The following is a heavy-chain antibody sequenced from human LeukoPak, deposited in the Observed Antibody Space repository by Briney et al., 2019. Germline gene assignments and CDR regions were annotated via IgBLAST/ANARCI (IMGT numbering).Heavy chain of an antibody. V-gene: IGHV4-59*01. CDR2: IYYSGST. Sequence: NPSETLSLTCTVSGGSISSYYWSWIRQPPGKGLEWIGYIYYSGSTNYNPSLKSRVTISVDTSKNQFSLKLSSVTAADTAVYYCARAKGWMLLYYYYGMDVWGQGTTVTVFS. CDR3: ARAKGWMLLYYYYGMDV. CDR1: GGSISSYY. D-gene: IGHD6-19*01. J-gene: IGHJ6*02.